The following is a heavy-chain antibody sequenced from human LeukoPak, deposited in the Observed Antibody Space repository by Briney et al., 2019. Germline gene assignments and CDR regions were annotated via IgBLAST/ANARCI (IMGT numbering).Heavy chain of an antibody. V-gene: IGHV3-23*01. Sequence: GGSLRLFCAASGFTFSSYAMSWVRQAPGKGLEWVSAISGSGGSTYYADPVKGRFTISRDNSKNTLYLQMNSLRAEDTAVYYCAKGRYGSGRYYFDYWGQGTLVTVSS. CDR3: AKGRYGSGRYYFDY. CDR1: GFTFSSYA. J-gene: IGHJ4*02. CDR2: ISGSGGST. D-gene: IGHD3-10*01.